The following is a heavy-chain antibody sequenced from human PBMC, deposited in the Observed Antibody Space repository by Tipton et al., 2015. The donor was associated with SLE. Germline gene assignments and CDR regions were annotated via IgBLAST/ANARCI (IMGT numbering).Heavy chain of an antibody. CDR1: GYTFTSYD. V-gene: IGHV1-18*04. J-gene: IGHJ6*02. D-gene: IGHD2-21*02. Sequence: QLVQSGPEVKKPGASVKVSCKASGYTFTSYDISWVRQAPGQGLEWMGWISAYNGNTNYAQKLQGRVTMTTDTSTSTAYMELRSLRSDDTAVYYCASRVVTEYYYGMDVWGQGTTVTVSS. CDR2: ISAYNGNT. CDR3: ASRVVTEYYYGMDV.